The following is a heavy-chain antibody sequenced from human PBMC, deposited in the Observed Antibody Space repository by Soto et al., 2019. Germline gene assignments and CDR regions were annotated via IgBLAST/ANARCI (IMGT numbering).Heavy chain of an antibody. CDR2: IYYSGST. D-gene: IGHD2-2*01. J-gene: IGHJ6*02. CDR3: ARNCISTSCYAWSQNYYGMDV. CDR1: GGSISSAGYY. V-gene: IGHV4-31*03. Sequence: SETLSLTCTVSGGSISSAGYYWSWIRQHPGKGLEWIGYIYYSGSTYYNPSLKSRVTISVDTSKNLFSLKLSSVTAADTAVYYCARNCISTSCYAWSQNYYGMDVWGQGTTVT.